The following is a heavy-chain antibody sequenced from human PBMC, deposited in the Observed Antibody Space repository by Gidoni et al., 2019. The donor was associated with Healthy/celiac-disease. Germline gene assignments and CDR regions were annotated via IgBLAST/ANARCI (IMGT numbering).Heavy chain of an antibody. CDR1: GYTFSSYG. J-gene: IGHJ3*02. CDR3: ARDWHIVVVTGRGAFDI. Sequence: VQLVQSRAEVKKPGASVKVSCKASGYTFSSYGISWVRQAPGQGLEWMGWISAYNGNTNYAQKFQGRVTMTTDTSTSTAYMELRSLRSDDTAVYYCARDWHIVVVTGRGAFDIWGQATMVTVSS. V-gene: IGHV1-18*04. D-gene: IGHD2-21*02. CDR2: ISAYNGNT.